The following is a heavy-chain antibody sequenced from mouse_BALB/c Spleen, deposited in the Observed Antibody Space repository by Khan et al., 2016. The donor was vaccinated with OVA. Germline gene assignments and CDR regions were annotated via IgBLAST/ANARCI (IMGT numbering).Heavy chain of an antibody. V-gene: IGHV5-6*01. J-gene: IGHJ3*01. CDR2: ISSDGDYT. D-gene: IGHD4-1*01. CDR1: GFTFSSYS. Sequence: EVELVESGGDLVKPGGSLKLSCAASGFTFSSYSMSWVRQTPDKRLEWVASISSDGDYTYYPDRVKGRFTSSRDHDKNPLYLQMSSLNAEDTAMYYCASHLTGSLAYWGQGTLVTVSA. CDR3: ASHLTGSLAY.